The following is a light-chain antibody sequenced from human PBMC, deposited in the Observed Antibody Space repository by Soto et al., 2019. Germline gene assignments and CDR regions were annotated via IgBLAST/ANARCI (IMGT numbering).Light chain of an antibody. CDR1: SSNIGSNA. CDR3: AAWDDSLSGVV. CDR2: GNS. V-gene: IGLV1-47*02. Sequence: QSVLTQPPSASGTPGQRVTISCSGSSSNIGSNAVSWYQQLPGTAPKLVMHGNSQRPSGVPDRFSGSKSGTSASLAISGLRTEDEAQYYCAAWDDSLSGVVFGGGTKLTVL. J-gene: IGLJ3*02.